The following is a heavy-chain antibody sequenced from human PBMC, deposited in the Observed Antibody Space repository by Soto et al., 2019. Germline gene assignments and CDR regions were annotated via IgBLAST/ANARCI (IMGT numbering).Heavy chain of an antibody. Sequence: ASVKGSCKASGFLFTRHYIHRVRQAPGQGLEWMGWINPTSGATNYAQKFRGWVIMTRDTSVSTAYMDLTRLTADDTALYYCAKATAGMNWFDPWGQGTLVTVSS. V-gene: IGHV1-2*04. D-gene: IGHD6-13*01. J-gene: IGHJ5*02. CDR2: INPTSGAT. CDR3: AKATAGMNWFDP. CDR1: GFLFTRHY.